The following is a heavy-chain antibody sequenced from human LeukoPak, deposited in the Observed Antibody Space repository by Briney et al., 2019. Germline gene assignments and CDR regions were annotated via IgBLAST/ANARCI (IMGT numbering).Heavy chain of an antibody. J-gene: IGHJ3*02. V-gene: IGHV4-39*07. D-gene: IGHD3-22*01. CDR2: IYYSGST. CDR1: DGSISSSSYY. Sequence: SETLSLTCTVSDGSISSSSYYWGWIRQPPGKGLEWIGSIYYSGSTYYNPSLKSRVTISVDTSKNQFSLKLSSVTAADTAVYYCARLARYYYDSSGQVGFDIWGQGTMVTVSS. CDR3: ARLARYYYDSSGQVGFDI.